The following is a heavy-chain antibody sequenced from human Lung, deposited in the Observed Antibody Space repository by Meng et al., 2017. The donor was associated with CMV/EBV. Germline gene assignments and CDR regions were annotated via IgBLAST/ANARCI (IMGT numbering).Heavy chain of an antibody. CDR1: GFTLRSYW. V-gene: IGHV3-74*03. D-gene: IGHD5-24*01. Sequence: EVQLVESXXXXVXXGESLRLSCAVAGFTLRSYWMHWVRQAPGKGLEWVSRIDIDGRDITYADSVKGRFTISRDTAKNTLYLEMSSLRVEDTAVYYCARGLEEYLGWEMGYWGQGTLFTVSS. CDR3: ARGLEEYLGWEMGY. CDR2: IDIDGRDI. J-gene: IGHJ4*02.